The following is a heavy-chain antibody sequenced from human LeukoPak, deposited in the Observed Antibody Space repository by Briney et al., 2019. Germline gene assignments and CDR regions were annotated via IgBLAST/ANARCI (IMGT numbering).Heavy chain of an antibody. D-gene: IGHD2-15*01. CDR1: GFPFNSYA. CDR2: ISDSGGST. Sequence: PEGSLRLSCSASGFPFNSYAMHWVRQAPGKGLEYVSAISDSGGSTYYADSVKGRFTISRDNSKNTLYLQMSSLRAEDTAVYFCVRGYSFGPYGMDVWGQGTTVTVSS. J-gene: IGHJ6*02. CDR3: VRGYSFGPYGMDV. V-gene: IGHV3-64D*09.